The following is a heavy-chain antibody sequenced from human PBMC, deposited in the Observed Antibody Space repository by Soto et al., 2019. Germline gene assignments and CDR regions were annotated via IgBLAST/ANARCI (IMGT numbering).Heavy chain of an antibody. Sequence: SETLSLTCTVSGGSISGFYWSWIRQPPGKGLEWIGYIYYSGSTNYNPSLKSRVTISVDTSKNQFSLKLSSVTAADTAVYYCARAYSSGWYAYFDYWGQGTLVTVSS. J-gene: IGHJ4*02. CDR3: ARAYSSGWYAYFDY. CDR1: GGSISGFY. CDR2: IYYSGST. V-gene: IGHV4-59*01. D-gene: IGHD6-19*01.